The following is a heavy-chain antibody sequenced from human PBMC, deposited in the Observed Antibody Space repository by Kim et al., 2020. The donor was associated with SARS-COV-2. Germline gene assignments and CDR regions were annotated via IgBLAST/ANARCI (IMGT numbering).Heavy chain of an antibody. J-gene: IGHJ6*03. CDR3: ARLRGTGTTRSQSYRYYMDV. Sequence: SGPTLVNPTQTLTLTCTFSGFSLSTIGMCVSWIRQSPGKALEWLARIDWDDDRYYNKSLKTRLTISKDTSKNQVVLIMTNMDPVDTATYYCARLRGTGTTRSQSYRYYMDVWGKGTMVTVSS. D-gene: IGHD1-7*01. CDR2: IDWDDDR. V-gene: IGHV2-70*11. CDR1: GFSLSTIGMC.